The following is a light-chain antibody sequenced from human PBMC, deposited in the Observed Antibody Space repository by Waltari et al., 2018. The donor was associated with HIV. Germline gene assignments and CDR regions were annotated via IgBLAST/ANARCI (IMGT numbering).Light chain of an antibody. CDR1: QTVSSY. Sequence: DIVLTQSPATLSLSPGESATLSCRASQTVSSYLAWYQQKPGQAPKLVIYDASSRATGIPARFSGSGSGTHFTLAINNVEPEDVAVYYCQQRSNWPPVTFGQGTRLEI. J-gene: IGKJ5*01. CDR3: QQRSNWPPVT. CDR2: DAS. V-gene: IGKV3-11*01.